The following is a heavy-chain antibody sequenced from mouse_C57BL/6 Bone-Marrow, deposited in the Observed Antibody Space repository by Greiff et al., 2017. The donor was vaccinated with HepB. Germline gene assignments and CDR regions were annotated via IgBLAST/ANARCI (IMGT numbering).Heavy chain of an antibody. CDR2: IWSGGST. J-gene: IGHJ3*01. V-gene: IGHV2-2*01. CDR1: GFSLTSYG. D-gene: IGHD3-3*01. Sequence: QVQLKQSGPGLVQPSQSLSITCTVSGFSLTSYGVHWVRQSPGKGLEWLGVIWSGGSTDYNEAFIYRLSISKDNSKSKVFFKMNSLQADDTAIYYCATASRAWFAYWGQGTLVTVSA. CDR3: ATASRAWFAY.